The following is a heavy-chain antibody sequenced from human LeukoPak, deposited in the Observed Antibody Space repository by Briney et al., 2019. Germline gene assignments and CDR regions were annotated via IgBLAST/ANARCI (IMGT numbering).Heavy chain of an antibody. D-gene: IGHD3-10*01. CDR1: GFTFSDYW. V-gene: IGHV3-7*01. Sequence: PGGSLRLSCATSGFTFSDYWISWVRQAPGKGLEWVANIKPDGSEKNYVDSVKGRFTISRDNAKNLLFLQMNSLRVEDTAVYYCARDQPMGSYWSQGTLVTVSS. J-gene: IGHJ4*02. CDR3: ARDQPMGSY. CDR2: IKPDGSEK.